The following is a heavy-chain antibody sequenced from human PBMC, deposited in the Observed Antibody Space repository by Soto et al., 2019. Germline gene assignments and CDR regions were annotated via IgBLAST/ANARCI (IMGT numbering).Heavy chain of an antibody. CDR1: GGSITSSSYY. Sequence: SETLSLTCTVSGGSITSSSYYWGWIRQPPGKGLEWIGNIYYSGSTYYNPSLKSRVTISLDTSKNQFSLKLSSVTAADTAVYYCAREFAPWGQGTLVTVS. CDR2: IYYSGST. J-gene: IGHJ5*02. CDR3: AREFAP. V-gene: IGHV4-39*07.